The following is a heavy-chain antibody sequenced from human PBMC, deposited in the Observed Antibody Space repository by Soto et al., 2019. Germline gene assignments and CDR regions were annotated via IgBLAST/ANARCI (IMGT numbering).Heavy chain of an antibody. J-gene: IGHJ6*03. Sequence: GGSLRLSCAASGFTFSSYAMSWVRQAPGKGLEWVSAISGSGGSTYYADSVKGRFTISRDNSKNTLYLQMNSLRAEDTAVYYCAKIHCSGGSCYSDYYYYYYMDVWGKGTTVTVSS. V-gene: IGHV3-23*01. D-gene: IGHD2-15*01. CDR1: GFTFSSYA. CDR3: AKIHCSGGSCYSDYYYYYYMDV. CDR2: ISGSGGST.